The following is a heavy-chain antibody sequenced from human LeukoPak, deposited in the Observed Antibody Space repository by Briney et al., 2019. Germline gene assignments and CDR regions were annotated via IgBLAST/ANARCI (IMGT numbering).Heavy chain of an antibody. Sequence: PGGSLRLSCAASGFTFSSYWMSWVRQAPGKGLEWVANIKQDGSEKYYVDSVKGRFTISRDNSKNTVYLQMNTLRGEDTAVYYCAKVAAASTGFDYWGQGTLVIVSS. CDR2: IKQDGSEK. CDR1: GFTFSSYW. CDR3: AKVAAASTGFDY. J-gene: IGHJ4*02. V-gene: IGHV3-7*03. D-gene: IGHD6-13*01.